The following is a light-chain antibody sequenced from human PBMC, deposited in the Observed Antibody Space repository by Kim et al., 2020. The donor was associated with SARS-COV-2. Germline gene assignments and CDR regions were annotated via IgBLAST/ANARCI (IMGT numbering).Light chain of an antibody. V-gene: IGKV3-20*01. CDR3: QQYGYSAWT. Sequence: SPGERATPSCRASQSVSSRYFAWYQQKPGQAPRLLIYGVSSRATGIPDRFSGSGSGTDFTLTISRLEPEDFAVYYCQQYGYSAWTFGRGTKVDIK. J-gene: IGKJ1*01. CDR2: GVS. CDR1: QSVSSRY.